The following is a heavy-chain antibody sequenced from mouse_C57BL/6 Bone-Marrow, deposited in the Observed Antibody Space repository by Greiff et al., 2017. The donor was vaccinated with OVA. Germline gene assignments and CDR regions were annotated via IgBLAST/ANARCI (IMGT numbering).Heavy chain of an antibody. V-gene: IGHV1-18*01. J-gene: IGHJ1*03. Sequence: EVQLVESGPELVKPGASVKIPCKASGYTFTDYNMDWVKQSHGKSLEWIGDINPNNGGTIYNQKFKGKATLTVDKSSSTAYMELRSLTSEDTAVYYCARWGLRYWYFDVWGTGTTVTVSS. CDR1: GYTFTDYN. D-gene: IGHD2-13*01. CDR2: INPNNGGT. CDR3: ARWGLRYWYFDV.